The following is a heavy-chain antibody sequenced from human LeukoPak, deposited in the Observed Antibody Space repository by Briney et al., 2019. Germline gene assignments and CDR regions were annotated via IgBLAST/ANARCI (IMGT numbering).Heavy chain of an antibody. D-gene: IGHD1-14*01. Sequence: GGSLRLSCAASGFTFDDYTMHWVRQAPGKGLEWVSLISWDGGSTYYADSVKGRFTISRDNSKNSLYLQMNSLRTEDTALYYCARNHQADDAFDIWGQGTMVTVSS. CDR3: ARNHQADDAFDI. CDR2: ISWDGGST. J-gene: IGHJ3*02. V-gene: IGHV3-43*01. CDR1: GFTFDDYT.